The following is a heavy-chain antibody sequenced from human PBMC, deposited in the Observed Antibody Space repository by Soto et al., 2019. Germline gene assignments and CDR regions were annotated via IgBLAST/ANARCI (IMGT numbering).Heavy chain of an antibody. J-gene: IGHJ4*02. CDR1: GFTFSSYG. Sequence: QVQLVESGGGVVQPGRSLRLSCAASGFTFSSYGMHWVRQAPGKGLEWVAVISYDGSNKYYADSVKGRFTISRDNSKNTLYLQMNSLRAEDTAVYYCAKESSPFSHQPDYWGQGTLVTVSS. CDR2: ISYDGSNK. V-gene: IGHV3-30*18. D-gene: IGHD2-2*01. CDR3: AKESSPFSHQPDY.